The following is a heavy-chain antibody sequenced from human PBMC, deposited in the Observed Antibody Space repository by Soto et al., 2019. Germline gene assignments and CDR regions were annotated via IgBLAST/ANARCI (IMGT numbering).Heavy chain of an antibody. V-gene: IGHV4-31*03. CDR3: SSGAIYYYFYY. D-gene: IGHD3-10*01. CDR1: GGSISSGGYY. Sequence: HVQLQESGPGLVKPSQTLSLTCTVSGGSISSGGYYWRWIRQHPGKGLEWIGYIYYSVSTYYNPSLKSRVTISVDTSKNQFSLTLSSVTAADTAVYYCSSGAIYYYFYYWGQGNLVTVSS. CDR2: IYYSVST. J-gene: IGHJ4*02.